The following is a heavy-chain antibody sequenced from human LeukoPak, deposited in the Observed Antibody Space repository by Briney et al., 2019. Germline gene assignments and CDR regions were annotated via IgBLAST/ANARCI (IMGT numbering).Heavy chain of an antibody. CDR1: GESFSGNF. J-gene: IGHJ4*02. Sequence: PSETLSLTCAVAGESFSGNFWTWIRQSPGKGLDWIGEIDNNGITNYNPSLKSRVTMSVDTTRKRFSLRLTSESAADTGVYYCARGGGAAKAFYFDYWGQGSLVTVSS. D-gene: IGHD6-25*01. CDR2: IDNNGIT. CDR3: ARGGGAAKAFYFDY. V-gene: IGHV4-34*01.